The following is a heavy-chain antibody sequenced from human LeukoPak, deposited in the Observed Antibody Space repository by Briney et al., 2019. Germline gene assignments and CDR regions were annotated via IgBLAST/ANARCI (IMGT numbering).Heavy chain of an antibody. V-gene: IGHV1-2*02. CDR3: ARSGHSTSGSSNWFDP. J-gene: IGHJ5*02. CDR2: INPNSGGT. CDR1: GYTFTGHY. D-gene: IGHD3-10*01. Sequence: ASVKVSCKASGYTFTGHYMHWVRQAPGQGLEWMGWINPNSGGTNYAQKFQGRVTMTRDTSISTAYMELSRLRSDDTAVYYRARSGHSTSGSSNWFDPWGQGTLVTVSS.